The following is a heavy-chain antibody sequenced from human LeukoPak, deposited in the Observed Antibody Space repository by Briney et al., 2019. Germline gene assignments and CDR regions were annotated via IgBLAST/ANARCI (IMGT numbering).Heavy chain of an antibody. CDR3: ARGRGGNYYNYFDY. D-gene: IGHD1-26*01. CDR2: ISSDGKSN. V-gene: IGHV3-30*04. CDR1: GFTFSTYA. J-gene: IGHJ4*02. Sequence: GRSLRLSCAASGFTFSTYALHWGRQATGKGLEWVAVISSDGKSNFYADSVKGRFTISRDNSKNTLYLQMSSLKTEDTAVYYCARGRGGNYYNYFDYWGLGTLVTVSS.